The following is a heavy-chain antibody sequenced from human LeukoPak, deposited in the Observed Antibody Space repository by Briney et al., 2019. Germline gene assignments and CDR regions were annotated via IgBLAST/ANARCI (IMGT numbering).Heavy chain of an antibody. CDR1: EFNFGNYW. D-gene: IGHD6-25*01. J-gene: IGHJ4*02. Sequence: GGSLRLSCVVSEFNFGNYWMSWVRQTPGKGLEWVANIKQDGSDRYYVDSVKGRFIISRDNAKSSLYLQMNSLRDEDTAVYYCARDSAAHGGYWGQGTPVIVSS. CDR2: IKQDGSDR. CDR3: ARDSAAHGGY. V-gene: IGHV3-7*03.